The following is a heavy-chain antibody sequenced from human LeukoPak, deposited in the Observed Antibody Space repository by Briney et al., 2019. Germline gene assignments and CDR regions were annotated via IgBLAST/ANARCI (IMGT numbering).Heavy chain of an antibody. Sequence: GASVKVSCTASGYTFTGYYMHWVRQAPGQGLEWMGWINPNSGGTNYAQKFQGRVTMTRDTSISTAYMELSRLRSDDTAVYYCARDGNYYDSSGPGDIWGQGTMVTVS. V-gene: IGHV1-2*02. J-gene: IGHJ3*02. CDR3: ARDGNYYDSSGPGDI. CDR2: INPNSGGT. CDR1: GYTFTGYY. D-gene: IGHD3-22*01.